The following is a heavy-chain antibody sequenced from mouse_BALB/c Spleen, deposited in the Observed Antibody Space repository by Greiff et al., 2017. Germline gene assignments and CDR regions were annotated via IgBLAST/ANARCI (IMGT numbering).Heavy chain of an antibody. D-gene: IGHD1-1*01. CDR3: AREGYYYGSSYGGFAY. CDR2: IYPGNGDT. CDR1: GYTFTSYN. V-gene: IGHV1-12*01. J-gene: IGHJ3*01. Sequence: VQLQQPGAELVKPGASVKMSCKASGYTFTSYNMHWVKQTPGQGLEWIGAIYPGNGDTSYNQKFKGKATLTADKSSSTAYMQLSSLTSEDSAVYYCAREGYYYGSSYGGFAYWGQGTLVTVSA.